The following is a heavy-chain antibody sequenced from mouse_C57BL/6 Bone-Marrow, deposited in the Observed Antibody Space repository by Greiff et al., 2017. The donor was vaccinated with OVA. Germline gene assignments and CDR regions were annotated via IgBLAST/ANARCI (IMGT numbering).Heavy chain of an antibody. CDR1: GYAFSSSW. V-gene: IGHV1-82*01. CDR2: IYPGDGDT. D-gene: IGHD1-1*01. CDR3: ASPPYYYGSGDEDYYAMDY. Sequence: VQLQQSGPELVKPGASVKISCKASGYAFSSSWMHWVKQRPGKGLEWIGRIYPGDGDTNYNGKFQGKATLTADKSSSTAYMQLSRLTSEDSAVYFWASPPYYYGSGDEDYYAMDYWGQGTSVTVSS. J-gene: IGHJ4*01.